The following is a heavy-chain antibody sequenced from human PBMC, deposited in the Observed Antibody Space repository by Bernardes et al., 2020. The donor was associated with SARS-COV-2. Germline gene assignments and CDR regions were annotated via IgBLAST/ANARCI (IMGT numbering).Heavy chain of an antibody. CDR2: IGTAGDT. V-gene: IGHV3-13*01. CDR1: GFTFSSYD. J-gene: IGHJ6*02. Sequence: GGSLRLSCAASGFTFSSYDMHWVRQATGKGLEWVSAIGTAGDTYYPGSVKGRFTISRENAKNSLYLQMNSLRAGDTAVYYCARSTHHYYYYGMDVWGQGTTVTVSS. CDR3: ARSTHHYYYYGMDV.